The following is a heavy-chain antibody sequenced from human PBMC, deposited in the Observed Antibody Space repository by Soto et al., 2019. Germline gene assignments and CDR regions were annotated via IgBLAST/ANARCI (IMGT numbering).Heavy chain of an antibody. Sequence: QVQLQESGPGLVKPSQTLSLTCTVSGGSISSGGYYWSWIRQHPGKGLEWIGYIYYSGSTYYNPSLKSRVTISVDTFKNQCSLKLSSVTAADTAVYYCAGSRDGYARRELDYWGQGTLVTVSS. CDR1: GGSISSGGYY. CDR3: AGSRDGYARRELDY. V-gene: IGHV4-31*03. J-gene: IGHJ4*02. D-gene: IGHD5-12*01. CDR2: IYYSGST.